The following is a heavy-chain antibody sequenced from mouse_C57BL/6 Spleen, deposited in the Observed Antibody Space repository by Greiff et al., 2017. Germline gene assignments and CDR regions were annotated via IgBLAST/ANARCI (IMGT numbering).Heavy chain of an antibody. CDR1: GYAFSSYW. CDR2: IYPGDGDT. V-gene: IGHV1-80*01. Sequence: VQLQQSGAELVKPGASVKISCKASGYAFSSYWMNWVKQRPGKGLEWIGQIYPGDGDTNYNGKFKGKATLTADKSSSTAYMQLSSLTSEDSAVYFCAREGVLQFFDYWGQGTTLTVSS. J-gene: IGHJ2*01. CDR3: AREGVLQFFDY. D-gene: IGHD2-12*01.